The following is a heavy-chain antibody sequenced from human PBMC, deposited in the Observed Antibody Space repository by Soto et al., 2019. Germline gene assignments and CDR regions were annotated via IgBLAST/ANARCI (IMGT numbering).Heavy chain of an antibody. CDR1: GYTLTSHW. CDR2: IFPGDSDT. Sequence: GESLKISCKGSGYTLTSHWIGWVRQMPGKGLEWMGIIFPGDSDTRYSPSFQGQVTISADKSINTAYLQWSSLKASDTAMYFCVRHGAYFDYWGQGTLVTVSS. J-gene: IGHJ4*02. D-gene: IGHD3-16*01. CDR3: VRHGAYFDY. V-gene: IGHV5-51*01.